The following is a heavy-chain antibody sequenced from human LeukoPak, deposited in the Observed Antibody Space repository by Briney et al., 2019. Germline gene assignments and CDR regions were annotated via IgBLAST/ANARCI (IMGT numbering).Heavy chain of an antibody. D-gene: IGHD2-2*03. CDR3: ARPPSRGYSSSFEY. V-gene: IGHV5-51*01. CDR2: IYPDESNI. CDR1: GYSFPTYW. J-gene: IGHJ4*02. Sequence: GESLKISCQGSGYSFPTYWFAWVRQMPGKGLEWVGIIYPDESNIRYSPSFQGQVTISADKSISTAYLQWSSLKASDTAMYYCARPPSRGYSSSFEYWGQGTLVTVSS.